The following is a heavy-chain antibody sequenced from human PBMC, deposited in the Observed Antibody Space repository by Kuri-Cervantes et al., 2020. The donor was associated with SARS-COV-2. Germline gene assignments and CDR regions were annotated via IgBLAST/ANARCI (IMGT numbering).Heavy chain of an antibody. CDR2: ISGSGGST. CDR3: ARVAGDPYYFDY. Sequence: GESLKISCAASGFTFSSYAMNWVRQAPGKGLEWVSAISGSGGSTYYADSVKGRFTISRDNSKNTLYLQMNSLRAEDTAVYYCARVAGDPYYFDYWGQGTLVTVS. D-gene: IGHD7-27*01. J-gene: IGHJ4*02. CDR1: GFTFSSYA. V-gene: IGHV3-23*01.